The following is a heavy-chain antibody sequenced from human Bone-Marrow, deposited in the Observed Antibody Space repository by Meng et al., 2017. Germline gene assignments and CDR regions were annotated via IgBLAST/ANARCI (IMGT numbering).Heavy chain of an antibody. V-gene: IGHV4-34*01. CDR2: INHSGST. CDR3: ARGRVFRRTIFGVVIFDY. J-gene: IGHJ4*02. Sequence: QGKVQQWGAGLLKPAETPSLTCAVYGGSFSGYYWSWIRQPPGKGLEWIGEINHSGSTNYNPSLKSRVTMSVDTSKNQFSLKLSSVTAADTAVYYCARGRVFRRTIFGVVIFDYWGQGTLVTVSS. D-gene: IGHD3-3*01. CDR1: GGSFSGYY.